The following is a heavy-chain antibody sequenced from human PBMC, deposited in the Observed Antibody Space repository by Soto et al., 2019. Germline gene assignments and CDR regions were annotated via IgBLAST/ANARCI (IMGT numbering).Heavy chain of an antibody. Sequence: GGSLRLSCAASGFTFSNYGMHWVRQAPGKGLVWVAVISYDGSNKYYGDSVKGRFTISRDNSKNTLYLQMNSLSAEDTAVYYCAKDRGFCSSGSCQGSVMDVWGPGTTVTVSS. D-gene: IGHD2-15*01. CDR1: GFTFSNYG. V-gene: IGHV3-30*18. CDR3: AKDRGFCSSGSCQGSVMDV. J-gene: IGHJ6*02. CDR2: ISYDGSNK.